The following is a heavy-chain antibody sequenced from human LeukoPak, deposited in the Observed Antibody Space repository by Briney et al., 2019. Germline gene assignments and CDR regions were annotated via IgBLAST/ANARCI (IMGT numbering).Heavy chain of an antibody. Sequence: PGGSLRLSCAASGFTFNNAWMNWVRQAPGKGLEWVGRIKSKIDGGTTDYAAPVKGRFTISRDDSKNTLYLQMNSLKTEDTAMYYCTTAVLVTATDYWGQGTLVTVSS. CDR2: IKSKIDGGTT. CDR3: TTAVLVTATDY. J-gene: IGHJ4*02. D-gene: IGHD2-21*02. CDR1: GFTFNNAW. V-gene: IGHV3-15*07.